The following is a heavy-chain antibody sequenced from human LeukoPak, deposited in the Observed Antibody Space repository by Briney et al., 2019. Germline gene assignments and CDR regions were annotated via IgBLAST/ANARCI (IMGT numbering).Heavy chain of an antibody. V-gene: IGHV3-21*01. J-gene: IGHJ3*02. Sequence: PGGSLRLSCAASGFTFSSYSMNWVRQAPGKGLEWVSSISSSSSYIYYADSVKGRFTISRDNAKNSLYLQMNSLRAEDTAVYYCARDKYNWNYKAAFDIWGQGTMVTVSP. CDR2: ISSSSSYI. CDR3: ARDKYNWNYKAAFDI. CDR1: GFTFSSYS. D-gene: IGHD1-7*01.